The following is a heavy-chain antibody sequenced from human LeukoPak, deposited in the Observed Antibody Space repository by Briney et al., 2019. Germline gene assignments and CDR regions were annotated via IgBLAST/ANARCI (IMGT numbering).Heavy chain of an antibody. Sequence: SETLSLTCTVSGGSISSYYWSWIRQPPRKGLEWIGEINHSGSTNYNPSLKSRVTISVDTSKNQFSLKLSSVTAADTAVYYCARERRQWLVHGTFDYWGQGTLVTVSS. D-gene: IGHD6-19*01. J-gene: IGHJ4*02. CDR2: INHSGST. CDR1: GGSISSYY. CDR3: ARERRQWLVHGTFDY. V-gene: IGHV4-34*01.